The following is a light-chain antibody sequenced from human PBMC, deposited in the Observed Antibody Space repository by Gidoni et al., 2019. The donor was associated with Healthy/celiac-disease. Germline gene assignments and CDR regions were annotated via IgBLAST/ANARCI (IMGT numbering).Light chain of an antibody. J-gene: IGKJ4*01. CDR1: QSVSSY. CDR2: DAS. V-gene: IGKV3-11*01. CDR3: QQRSNWPMT. Sequence: EIVLTQSPATLSLSPGERATLSCWASQSVSSYVAWYQQKPGQAPRLLIYDASNRATGIPARFSGSGSGTDFTLTISSLEPEDFAVYYCQQRSNWPMTFGGGTRVEI.